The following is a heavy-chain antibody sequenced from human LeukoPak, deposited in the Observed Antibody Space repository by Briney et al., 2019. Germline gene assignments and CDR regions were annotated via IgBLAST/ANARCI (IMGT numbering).Heavy chain of an antibody. J-gene: IGHJ6*03. CDR2: IKQDGSEK. CDR1: GFTFSSYW. D-gene: IGHD6-13*01. V-gene: IGHV3-7*01. CDR3: ARLGEIEYSSSWYLPYYYYYYMDV. Sequence: QSGGSLRLSCAASGFTFSSYWMSWVRQAPGKGLEWVANIKQDGSEKYYVDSVKGRFTISRDNAKNSLYLQMNSLRAEDTAVYYCARLGEIEYSSSWYLPYYYYYYMDVWGKGTTVTISS.